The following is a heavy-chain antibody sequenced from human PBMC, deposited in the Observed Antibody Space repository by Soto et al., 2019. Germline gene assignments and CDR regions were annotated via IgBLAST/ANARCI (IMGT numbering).Heavy chain of an antibody. V-gene: IGHV4-30-4*01. CDR1: GGSISSGDYY. Sequence: SETLSLTCTVSGGSISSGDYYWSWIRQPPGKGLEWIAYIYYSGSTYYNPSLRSRVTISVDTSKIQFSLKLRLVTAADMALCYSAQIWSGIPRDAFDIWGRGTMAPVSS. CDR3: AQIWSGIPRDAFDI. D-gene: IGHD3-3*01. J-gene: IGHJ3*02. CDR2: IYYSGST.